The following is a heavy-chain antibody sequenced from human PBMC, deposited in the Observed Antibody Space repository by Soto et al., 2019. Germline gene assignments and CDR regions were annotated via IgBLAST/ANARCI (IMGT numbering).Heavy chain of an antibody. Sequence: PGGSLRLSCAASGFTFTSYWMYWVRQAPGKGLVWVSRMNSDGSSTSYADSVKGRFTISRDNAKNTLYLQMNSLRVEDTAVYYCARGGQYLAPYYFDDWGQGTLVTVSS. V-gene: IGHV3-74*01. CDR3: ARGGQYLAPYYFDD. CDR1: GFTFTSYW. J-gene: IGHJ4*02. CDR2: MNSDGSST.